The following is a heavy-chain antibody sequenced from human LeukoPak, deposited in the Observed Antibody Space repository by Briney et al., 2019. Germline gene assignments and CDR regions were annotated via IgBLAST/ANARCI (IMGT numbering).Heavy chain of an antibody. CDR3: XRXVGXXGIAAAGYYYYGMDV. D-gene: IGHD6-13*01. V-gene: IGHV3-73*01. CDR1: GFTFSGSA. Sequence: GGSLRLSCAASGFTFSGSAMHWVRQASGKGLEWVGRIRSKDNSYATAYAASVKGSFTISRDDSKNTAYLQINSLKTEDTDVXXXXRXVGXXGIAAAGYYYYGMDVWGQGTTVTVSS. CDR2: IRSKDNSYAT. J-gene: IGHJ6*02.